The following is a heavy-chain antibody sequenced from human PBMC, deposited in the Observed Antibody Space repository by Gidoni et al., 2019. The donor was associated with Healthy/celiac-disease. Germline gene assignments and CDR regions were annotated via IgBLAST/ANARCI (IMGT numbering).Heavy chain of an antibody. J-gene: IGHJ4*02. V-gene: IGHV3-21*01. CDR3: ARGDYYDSSGIPGDY. D-gene: IGHD3-22*01. CDR2: ISSSSSYI. CDR1: GLPFSSYS. Sequence: EVQLVESGGGLVKPGGSLRLSCAASGLPFSSYSMNWVRQAPGKGLEWVSSISSSSSYIYYADSVKGRFTISRDNAKNSLYLQMNSLSAEDTAVYYCARGDYYDSSGIPGDYWGQGTLVTVSS.